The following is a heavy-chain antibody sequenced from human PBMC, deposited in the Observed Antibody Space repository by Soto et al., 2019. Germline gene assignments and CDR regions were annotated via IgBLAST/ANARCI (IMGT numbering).Heavy chain of an antibody. V-gene: IGHV4-59*01. J-gene: IGHJ5*02. Sequence: PSETLSLTCTASGGSIRSYYWSWIRQPPGNGLEWIGYIYYSGSTNYNPSLKSRVTISVDTSKKQFSLKLSSVTGADTTVYYCARQFSPYYYDSSGTDWFDPWGQGTLVTVSS. CDR3: ARQFSPYYYDSSGTDWFDP. CDR1: GGSIRSYY. D-gene: IGHD3-22*01. CDR2: IYYSGST.